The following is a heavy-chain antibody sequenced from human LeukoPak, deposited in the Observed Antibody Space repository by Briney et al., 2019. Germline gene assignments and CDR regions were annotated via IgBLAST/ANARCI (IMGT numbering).Heavy chain of an antibody. CDR2: INPNSGGT. D-gene: IGHD6-13*01. J-gene: IGHJ6*02. Sequence: GASVKVSCKASGYTFTGYYMHWVRQAPGQGLEWMGWINPNSGGTNYAQKFQGRATMTEDTSTDTAYMELSSLRSEDTAVYYCATTLAAAGMYYYYGMDVWGQGTTVTVSS. CDR1: GYTFTGYY. CDR3: ATTLAAAGMYYYYGMDV. V-gene: IGHV1-2*02.